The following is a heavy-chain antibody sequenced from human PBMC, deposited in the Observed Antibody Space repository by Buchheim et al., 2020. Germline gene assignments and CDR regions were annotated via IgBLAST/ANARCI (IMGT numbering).Heavy chain of an antibody. V-gene: IGHV1-46*01. CDR3: ARERTHHYYDSSGYYYGFFQH. J-gene: IGHJ1*01. CDR2: INPSGGST. CDR1: GYTFTSYY. D-gene: IGHD3-22*01. Sequence: QVQLVQSGAEVKKPGASVKVSCKASGYTFTSYYMHWVRQAPGQGLEWMGIINPSGGSTSYAQKFQGRVTMTRDTSTSTVYMELSSLRSEDTAVYYCARERTHHYYDSSGYYYGFFQHWGQGTL.